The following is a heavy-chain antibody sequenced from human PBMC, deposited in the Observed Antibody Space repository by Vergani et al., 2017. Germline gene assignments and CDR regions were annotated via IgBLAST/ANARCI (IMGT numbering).Heavy chain of an antibody. D-gene: IGHD6-6*01. CDR1: GYSFTSYW. Sequence: EVQLVQSGAEVKKPGESLKISCKGAGYSFTSYWIGWVRQMPGKGLEWMGMIYPGGSDTRYSPSFQGQVTISADKSISTAYLQWSSLKASDAAMYYCASQYSSSWGAFDIWGQGTMVTVSS. CDR3: ASQYSSSWGAFDI. V-gene: IGHV5-51*01. CDR2: IYPGGSDT. J-gene: IGHJ3*02.